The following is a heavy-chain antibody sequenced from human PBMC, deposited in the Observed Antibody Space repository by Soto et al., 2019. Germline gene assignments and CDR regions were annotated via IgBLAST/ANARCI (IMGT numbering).Heavy chain of an antibody. J-gene: IGHJ6*02. V-gene: IGHV4-4*07. D-gene: IGHD3-22*01. Sequence: QVQLQESGPGLVKPSETLSLTCTVSGGSISSYYWSWIRQPAGKGLEWIGRISTSGSTNYNPSLKGRVTMSVDTSKRQFFLKLSSVTAADPAVYDCARGPSDSSCFWGWGLRYYYVMDVWGQGTTVTVSS. CDR3: ARGPSDSSCFWGWGLRYYYVMDV. CDR1: GGSISSYY. CDR2: ISTSGST.